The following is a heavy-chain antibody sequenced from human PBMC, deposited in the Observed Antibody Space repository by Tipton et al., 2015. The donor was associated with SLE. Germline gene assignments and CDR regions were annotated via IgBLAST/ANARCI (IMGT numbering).Heavy chain of an antibody. CDR1: GFTFSSYS. CDR3: ARDRQQWLVSYYGMDV. J-gene: IGHJ6*02. CDR2: ISSSSSYI. V-gene: IGHV3-21*04. Sequence: GSLRLSCAASGFTFSSYSMNWVRQAPGKGLEWVSSISSSSSYIYYADSVKGRFTISRDNAKNSLYLQMNSLRAEDTAVYYCARDRQQWLVSYYGMDVWGQGTTVTVSS. D-gene: IGHD6-19*01.